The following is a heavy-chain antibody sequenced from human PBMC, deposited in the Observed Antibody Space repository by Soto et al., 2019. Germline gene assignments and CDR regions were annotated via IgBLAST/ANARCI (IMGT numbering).Heavy chain of an antibody. J-gene: IGHJ6*02. V-gene: IGHV1-69*13. CDR3: ARVRAELGYCSGGSYLPYYYGMDV. CDR1: GGTFSSYA. CDR2: IIPIFGTA. D-gene: IGHD2-15*01. Sequence: SVKVSCKASGGTFSSYAISWVRQAPGQGLEWMGGIIPIFGTANYAQKFQGRVTITADESTSTAYMELSSLRSDDTAVYYCARVRAELGYCSGGSYLPYYYGMDVWGQGNTVTVSS.